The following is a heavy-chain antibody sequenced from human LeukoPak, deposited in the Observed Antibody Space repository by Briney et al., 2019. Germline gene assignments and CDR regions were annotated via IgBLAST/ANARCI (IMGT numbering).Heavy chain of an antibody. CDR2: IIPIFGTA. CDR1: GYTFTSYA. Sequence: SVKVSCKASGYTFTSYAMNWVRQAPGQGLEWMGGIIPIFGTANYAQKFQGRVTITADKSTSTAYMELSSLRSEDTAVYYCARNPYCGGDCYLHYYYMDVWGKGTTVTVSS. CDR3: ARNPYCGGDCYLHYYYMDV. J-gene: IGHJ6*03. D-gene: IGHD2-21*02. V-gene: IGHV1-69*06.